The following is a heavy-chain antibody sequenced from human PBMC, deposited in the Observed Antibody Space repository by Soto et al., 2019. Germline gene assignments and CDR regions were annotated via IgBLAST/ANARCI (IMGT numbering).Heavy chain of an antibody. CDR1: GYTFTSYA. Sequence: ASVKVSCKASGYTFTSYAMHGVRQAPGRRLEWMGWSNAGNGKTKYSQEFQGRVTITRDTSASTAYMELSSLRSEDMAVYYCAGERWGMGVVVAATLLFYYYGMDVWGQGTTVTVSS. CDR3: AGERWGMGVVVAATLLFYYYGMDV. CDR2: SNAGNGKT. D-gene: IGHD2-15*01. V-gene: IGHV1-3*02. J-gene: IGHJ6*02.